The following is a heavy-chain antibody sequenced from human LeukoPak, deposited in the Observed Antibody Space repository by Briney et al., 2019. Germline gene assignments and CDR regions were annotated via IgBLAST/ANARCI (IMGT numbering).Heavy chain of an antibody. Sequence: GGSLRLSCAASGFTLSDYYMNWVRQAPGKGLEWVSSISSSSSYIYYADSVKGRFTISRDNAKNSLYLQMNGLRAEDTAVYYCARDSGDYALDYWGQGTLVTVSS. V-gene: IGHV3-21*01. CDR1: GFTLSDYY. J-gene: IGHJ4*02. CDR3: ARDSGDYALDY. D-gene: IGHD4-17*01. CDR2: ISSSSSYI.